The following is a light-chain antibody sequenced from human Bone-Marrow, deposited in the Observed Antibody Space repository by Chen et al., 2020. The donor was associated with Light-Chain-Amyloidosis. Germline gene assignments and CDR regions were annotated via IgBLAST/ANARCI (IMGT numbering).Light chain of an antibody. CDR1: DLPTKY. J-gene: IGLJ2*01. CDR2: RDT. V-gene: IGLV3-25*03. Sequence: SYELTQPPSVSGSPGQTARITCSGDDLPTKYAYWYQQKPGQAPVLVIHRDTERPSGISERFSGSSAGTTATFTISGVQAEDEADYHCQSADSSGTYEVIFGGGTKLTVL. CDR3: QSADSSGTYEVI.